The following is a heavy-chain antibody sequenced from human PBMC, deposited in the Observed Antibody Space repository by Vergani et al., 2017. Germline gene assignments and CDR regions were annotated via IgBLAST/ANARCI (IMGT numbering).Heavy chain of an antibody. V-gene: IGHV4-30-4*08. CDR2: IYYSGTT. CDR1: GDSISNGDRY. J-gene: IGHJ4*02. Sequence: QVHLQESGPGLLKPSQTLSLTCTVSGDSISNGDRYWSWIRYPPGKGLEWIGYIYYSGTTYYNPSLRSRLTISVDSSKNQISLRLTSVTAADTAVYFCAGVGGPTSYYGFDYWGQGTLVTVSS. CDR3: AGVGGPTSYYGFDY. D-gene: IGHD3-10*01.